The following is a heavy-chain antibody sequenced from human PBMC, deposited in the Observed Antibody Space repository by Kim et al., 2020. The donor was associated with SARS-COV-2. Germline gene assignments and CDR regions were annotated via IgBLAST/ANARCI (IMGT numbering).Heavy chain of an antibody. CDR3: AKLSGSYYYNCYFDL. Sequence: GGSLRLSCAASGFTFSSYAMSWVRQAPGKGLEWVSAISGSGGSTYYADSVKGRFTISRDNSKNTLYLQMNSLRAEDTAVYYCAKLSGSYYYNCYFDLWGRGTLVTVSS. CDR1: GFTFSSYA. V-gene: IGHV3-23*01. CDR2: ISGSGGST. J-gene: IGHJ2*01. D-gene: IGHD1-26*01.